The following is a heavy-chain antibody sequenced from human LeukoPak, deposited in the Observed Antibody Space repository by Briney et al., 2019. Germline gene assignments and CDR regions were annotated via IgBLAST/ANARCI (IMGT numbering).Heavy chain of an antibody. Sequence: SETPSLTCTVSGGSISSGSYYWSWIRQPAGKGLEWIGRIYTSGSTNYNPSLKSRVTISVDTSKNQFSLKLSSVTAADTAVYYCARGPTAMVSLDNWFDPWGQGTLVTVSS. CDR1: GGSISSGSYY. CDR3: ARGPTAMVSLDNWFDP. J-gene: IGHJ5*02. V-gene: IGHV4-61*02. D-gene: IGHD5-18*01. CDR2: IYTSGST.